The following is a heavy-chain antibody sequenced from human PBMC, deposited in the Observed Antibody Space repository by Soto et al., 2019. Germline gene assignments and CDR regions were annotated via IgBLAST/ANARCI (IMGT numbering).Heavy chain of an antibody. J-gene: IGHJ6*02. Sequence: GESLKISCKGSGYSFTSYWISWVRQMPGKGLEWMGRIDPSDSYTNYSPSFQGHVTISADTSISTAYLQWSSLKASDTAMYYCGRVSSSEAYCYYFGMDAWGQGTTVTVSS. CDR2: IDPSDSYT. D-gene: IGHD6-6*01. CDR3: GRVSSSEAYCYYFGMDA. V-gene: IGHV5-10-1*01. CDR1: GYSFTSYW.